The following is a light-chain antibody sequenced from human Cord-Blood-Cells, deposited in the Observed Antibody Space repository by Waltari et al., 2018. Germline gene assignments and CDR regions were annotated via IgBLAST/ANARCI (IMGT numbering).Light chain of an antibody. CDR1: QSISSN. Sequence: EIVMTQSPDTLSVSPGERVTLPCRASQSISSNLAWYQQKPGQAPRLLIYGASTRATGIPARFSGSGSGTEFTLTISSLQSEDFAVYYCQQYNNWPPATFGQGTKLEIK. J-gene: IGKJ2*01. V-gene: IGKV3-15*01. CDR2: GAS. CDR3: QQYNNWPPAT.